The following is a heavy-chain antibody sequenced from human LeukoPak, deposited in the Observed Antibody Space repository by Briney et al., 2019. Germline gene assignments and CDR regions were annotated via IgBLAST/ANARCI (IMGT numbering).Heavy chain of an antibody. V-gene: IGHV3-33*01. CDR3: ARGLPPVMKYYFDY. D-gene: IGHD4-11*01. CDR1: GFTFNSYG. CDR2: MWYDGSNK. Sequence: GGSLRLSCAASGFTFNSYGMHWVRQAPGKGLEWVAVMWYDGSNKYYADSVKGRFTISRDDSKNTLYLQMNSLRAEDTAMYYCARGLPPVMKYYFDYWGQGALVTVSS. J-gene: IGHJ4*02.